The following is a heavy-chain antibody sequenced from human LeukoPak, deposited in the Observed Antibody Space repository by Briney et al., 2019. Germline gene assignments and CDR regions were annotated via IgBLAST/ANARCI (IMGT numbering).Heavy chain of an antibody. J-gene: IGHJ6*02. CDR1: GGSISSGGYY. CDR3: ASSEATTTPPPYGMDV. V-gene: IGHV4-31*03. Sequence: PSQTLSLTCTVSGGSISSGGYYWSWIRQHPGKGLEWIGYIYYSGSTFYNPSLKSRVTISVDMSKNQFFLKLNSVTVADTAVYYCASSEATTTPPPYGMDVWGQGTTVTVSS. D-gene: IGHD5-12*01. CDR2: IYYSGST.